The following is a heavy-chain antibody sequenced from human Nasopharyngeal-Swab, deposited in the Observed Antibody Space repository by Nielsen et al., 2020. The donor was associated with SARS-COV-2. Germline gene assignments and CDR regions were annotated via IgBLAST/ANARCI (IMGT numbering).Heavy chain of an antibody. J-gene: IGHJ4*02. CDR3: ARLNYYGSGSYFSLDY. D-gene: IGHD3-10*01. Sequence: VRQMPGNGLEWMGRIDPTDSNINYSPSFQGHVTISADKSISTAYLHWSSLKASDTAMYYCARLNYYGSGSYFSLDYWGQGTLVTVSS. CDR2: IDPTDSNI. V-gene: IGHV5-10-1*01.